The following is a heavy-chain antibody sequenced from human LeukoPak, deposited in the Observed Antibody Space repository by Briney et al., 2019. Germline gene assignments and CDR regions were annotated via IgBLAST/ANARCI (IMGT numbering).Heavy chain of an antibody. V-gene: IGHV5-51*01. Sequence: GESLKISCTGSGHNFTTSWIAWVRQMPGRGLEYMGIIYPGDSDTRYSPSFQGQVTISADKSISTAYLQWSSLKASDTAMYYCARLVDTAMLIDYWGQGTLVTVSS. CDR3: ARLVDTAMLIDY. CDR1: GHNFTTSW. CDR2: IYPGDSDT. J-gene: IGHJ4*02. D-gene: IGHD5-18*01.